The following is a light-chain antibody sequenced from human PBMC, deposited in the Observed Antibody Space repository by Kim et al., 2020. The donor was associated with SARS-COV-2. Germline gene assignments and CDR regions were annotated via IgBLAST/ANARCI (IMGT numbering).Light chain of an antibody. Sequence: TSIGDRVTIACRASQGINNYLAWYQHKPGKAPKLLIYGASILQSGVPSRFSGSGSGTDFTLTISSLQPEDFATYYCQQLNSDVPTFGGGTKVEIK. CDR1: QGINNY. CDR2: GAS. J-gene: IGKJ4*01. V-gene: IGKV1-9*01. CDR3: QQLNSDVPT.